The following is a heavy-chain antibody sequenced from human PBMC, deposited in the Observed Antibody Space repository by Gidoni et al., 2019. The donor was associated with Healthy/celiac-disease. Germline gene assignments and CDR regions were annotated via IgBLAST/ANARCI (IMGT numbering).Heavy chain of an antibody. J-gene: IGHJ3*02. CDR3: ARALRYFDWLLDAFDI. Sequence: EVQLVESGGGVVQPGGSLRLSCAAAGFTVSSYAMHWVRQAPGKGLDYVSAISSTGGSTYYANSVKGRFTISRDNSKNTLYLQMGSLRAEDMAVYYCARALRYFDWLLDAFDIWGQGTMVTVSS. D-gene: IGHD3-9*01. CDR1: GFTVSSYA. V-gene: IGHV3-64*01. CDR2: ISSTGGST.